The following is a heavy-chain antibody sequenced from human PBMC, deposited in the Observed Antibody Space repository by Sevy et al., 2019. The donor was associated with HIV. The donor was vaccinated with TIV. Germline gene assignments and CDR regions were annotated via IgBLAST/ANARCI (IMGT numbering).Heavy chain of an antibody. Sequence: GGSLRLSCVASGIIVSRNYMTWVRQAPGKGLEWVSIIYTGGITKYADSVKGRFTMSRDNSRNTVYLQMNNLRAGDTAVYYCARGGYYDTSGLPEDLWGRGTLVTVSS. V-gene: IGHV3-53*01. CDR2: IYTGGIT. D-gene: IGHD3-22*01. J-gene: IGHJ4*02. CDR1: GIIVSRNY. CDR3: ARGGYYDTSGLPEDL.